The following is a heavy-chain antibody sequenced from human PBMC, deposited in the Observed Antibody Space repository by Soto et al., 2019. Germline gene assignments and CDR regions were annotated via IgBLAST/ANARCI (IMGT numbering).Heavy chain of an antibody. Sequence: GESLKISCKGSGYSFTSYWISWVRQMPGKGLEWMGRIDPSDSYTNYSPSFQGHVTISADKSISTAYLQWSSLKASDTAMYYCARRGDDSSGPYYYYGMDVGGQVTTVTVS. CDR1: GYSFTSYW. D-gene: IGHD3-22*01. CDR2: IDPSDSYT. CDR3: ARRGDDSSGPYYYYGMDV. J-gene: IGHJ6*02. V-gene: IGHV5-10-1*01.